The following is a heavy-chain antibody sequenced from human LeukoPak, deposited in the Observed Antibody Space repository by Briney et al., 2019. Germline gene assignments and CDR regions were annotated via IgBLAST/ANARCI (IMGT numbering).Heavy chain of an antibody. J-gene: IGHJ5*02. Sequence: PGGSLRLSCAASGFTFSSYGMHWVRQAPGKGLEWVAFIRYDGSNKYYAGSVKGRFTISRDNSKNTLYLQMNSLRAEDTAVYYCAKDSTMVRGVPNWFDPWGQGTLVTVSS. CDR3: AKDSTMVRGVPNWFDP. CDR2: IRYDGSNK. CDR1: GFTFSSYG. D-gene: IGHD3-10*01. V-gene: IGHV3-30*02.